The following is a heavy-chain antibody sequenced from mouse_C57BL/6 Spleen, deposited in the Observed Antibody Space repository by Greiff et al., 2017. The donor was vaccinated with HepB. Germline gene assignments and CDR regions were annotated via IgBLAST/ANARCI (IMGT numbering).Heavy chain of an antibody. CDR1: GYSITSGYY. D-gene: IGHD4-1*01. Sequence: EVKLMESGPGLVKPSQSLSLTCSVTGYSITSGYYWNWIRQFPGNKLEWMGYISYDGSNNYNPSLKNRISITRDTSKNQFFLKLNSVTTEDTATYYCARAWDAFDYWGQGTTLTVSS. CDR3: ARAWDAFDY. V-gene: IGHV3-6*01. CDR2: ISYDGSN. J-gene: IGHJ2*01.